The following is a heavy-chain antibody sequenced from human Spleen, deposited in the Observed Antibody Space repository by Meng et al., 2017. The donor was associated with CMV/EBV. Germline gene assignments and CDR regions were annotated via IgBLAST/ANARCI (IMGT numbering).Heavy chain of an antibody. V-gene: IGHV1-3*02. CDR3: ATSRFDP. CDR2: SNAGNGNT. Sequence: VKLWQSGAEVKKPGASVKVSCKASGYTFTSYAMHWVRQAPGQRLEWMGWSNAGNGNTKYSQEFQGRVTITRDTSASTAYMKLSSVTAADTAVYYCATSRFDPWGQGTLVTVSS. J-gene: IGHJ5*02. D-gene: IGHD6-6*01. CDR1: GYTFTSYA.